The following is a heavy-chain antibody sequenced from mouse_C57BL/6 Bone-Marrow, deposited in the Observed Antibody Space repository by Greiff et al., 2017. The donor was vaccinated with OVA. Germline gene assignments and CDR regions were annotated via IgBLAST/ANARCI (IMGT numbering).Heavy chain of an antibody. CDR2: ISSGGSYT. V-gene: IGHV5-6*02. CDR3: ARRGVQGYAKDY. J-gene: IGHJ4*01. Sequence: EVKLVESGGDLVKPGGSLKLSCAASGFTFSSYGMSWVRQTPDKRLEWVATISSGGSYTYYPDSVKGRFTISRDNAKNTLYLQMSSLKSEDTAMYYCARRGVQGYAKDYWGQGTSVTVAS. CDR1: GFTFSSYG.